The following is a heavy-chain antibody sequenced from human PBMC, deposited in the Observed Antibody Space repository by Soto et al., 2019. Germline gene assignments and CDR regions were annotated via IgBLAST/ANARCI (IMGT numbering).Heavy chain of an antibody. V-gene: IGHV1-69*13. CDR1: GGTFSSYA. J-gene: IGHJ4*02. CDR3: ARAPYYYDSSGYYPY. CDR2: IIPIFGTA. Sequence: ASVKVSCKASGGTFSSYAISWVRQATGQGLEWMGGIIPIFGTANYAQKFQGRVTITADESTSTAYMELSSLRSEDTAVYYCARAPYYYDSSGYYPYWGQGTLVTVSS. D-gene: IGHD3-22*01.